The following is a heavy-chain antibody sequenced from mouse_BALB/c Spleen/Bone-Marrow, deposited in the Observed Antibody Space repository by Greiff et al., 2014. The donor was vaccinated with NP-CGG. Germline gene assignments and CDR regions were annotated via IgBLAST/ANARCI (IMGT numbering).Heavy chain of an antibody. V-gene: IGHV1-5*01. Sequence: VQLQQSGTVLARPGASVKMSCKASGYTFTSYWMHWVKQRPGQGLEWIGAIYPGNSDTSYNQKFKGKAKLTAVTSTSTAYMELSSLTNEDSAVYYCIRWNYYGSSYDYWGQGTTLTVSS. CDR3: IRWNYYGSSYDY. CDR1: GYTFTSYW. D-gene: IGHD1-1*01. J-gene: IGHJ2*01. CDR2: IYPGNSDT.